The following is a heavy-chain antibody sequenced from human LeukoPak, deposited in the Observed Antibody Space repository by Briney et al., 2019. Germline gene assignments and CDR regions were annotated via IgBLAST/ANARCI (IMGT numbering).Heavy chain of an antibody. D-gene: IGHD3-3*01. Sequence: PSETLSLTCTVSGGSISSYYWSWIRQPAGKGLEWIGRIYTSGRTNYNPSLKSRVTMSVDTSKNQFSLKLSSVTAADTAVYYCARNYYDFWSGYYFDYWGQGTLVTVSS. CDR2: IYTSGRT. V-gene: IGHV4-4*07. CDR3: ARNYYDFWSGYYFDY. CDR1: GGSISSYY. J-gene: IGHJ4*02.